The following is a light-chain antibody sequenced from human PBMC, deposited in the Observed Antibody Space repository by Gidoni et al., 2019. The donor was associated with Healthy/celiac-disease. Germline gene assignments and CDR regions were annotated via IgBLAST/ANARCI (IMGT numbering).Light chain of an antibody. CDR2: DAS. CDR1: QGVSSY. J-gene: IGKJ4*02. Sequence: SHLSLSPGERASLSCRASQGVSSYLAWYQQKPGKAPRLLIYDASNRATGIPARFSGSGSGTDFTLTISSLEPEDFAVYYCQQRSNWPLTFGGGTKVEIK. CDR3: QQRSNWPLT. V-gene: IGKV3-11*01.